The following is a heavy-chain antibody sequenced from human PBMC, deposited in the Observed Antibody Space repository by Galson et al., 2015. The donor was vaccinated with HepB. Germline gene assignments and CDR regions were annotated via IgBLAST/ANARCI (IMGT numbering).Heavy chain of an antibody. J-gene: IGHJ3*02. D-gene: IGHD2-21*01. CDR3: ARTMWPDVFDI. Sequence: SVKVSCKASGGIFTSYAFTWVRQAPGQGLDWMGGILPPFGTTNYAQKFQDRVTITADESTSTAYMELSNLRSEDTAVYYCARTMWPDVFDIWGPGTMVTVSS. CDR2: ILPPFGTT. CDR1: GGIFTSYA. V-gene: IGHV1-69*13.